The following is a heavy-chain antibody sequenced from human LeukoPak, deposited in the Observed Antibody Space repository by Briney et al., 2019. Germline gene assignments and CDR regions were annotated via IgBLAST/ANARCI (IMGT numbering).Heavy chain of an antibody. V-gene: IGHV4-34*01. CDR3: ARRTVRGVIKY. Sequence: PSETLSLTCAVYGGSFSGYYWSWIRQPPGKGLEWIGENNHSGSTNYNPSLKSRVTMSVDTSKNQFSLKLSTLTAADTAVYYCARRTVRGVIKYWGQGTLVTVSS. CDR2: NNHSGST. CDR1: GGSFSGYY. J-gene: IGHJ4*02. D-gene: IGHD3-10*01.